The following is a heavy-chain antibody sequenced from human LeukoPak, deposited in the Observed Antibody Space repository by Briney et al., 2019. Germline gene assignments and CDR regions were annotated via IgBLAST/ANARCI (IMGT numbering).Heavy chain of an antibody. CDR1: GFTFSSYA. J-gene: IGHJ6*02. Sequence: PGGSLRLCCAASGFTFSSYAMSWVRQAPGKGLEWVSAISGSGGSTYYADSVKGRFTISRDNSKNTLYLQMNSLRAEDTAVYYCANHDYGDPIYYYYGMDVWGQGTTVTVSS. CDR2: ISGSGGST. CDR3: ANHDYGDPIYYYYGMDV. D-gene: IGHD4-17*01. V-gene: IGHV3-23*01.